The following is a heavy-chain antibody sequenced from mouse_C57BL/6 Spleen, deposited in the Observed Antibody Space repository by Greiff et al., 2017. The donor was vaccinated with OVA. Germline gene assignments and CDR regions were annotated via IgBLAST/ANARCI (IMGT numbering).Heavy chain of an antibody. D-gene: IGHD3-2*02. CDR3: TLDSSGYGFAY. CDR1: GFTFSNYW. Sequence: DVMLVESGGGLVQPGGSMKLSCVASGFTFSNYWMNWVRQSPEKGLEWVAQIRLKSDNYATHYAESVKGRFTISRDDSKSSVYLQMNNLRAEDTGIYYCTLDSSGYGFAYWGQVTLVTVSA. V-gene: IGHV6-3*01. CDR2: IRLKSDNYAT. J-gene: IGHJ3*01.